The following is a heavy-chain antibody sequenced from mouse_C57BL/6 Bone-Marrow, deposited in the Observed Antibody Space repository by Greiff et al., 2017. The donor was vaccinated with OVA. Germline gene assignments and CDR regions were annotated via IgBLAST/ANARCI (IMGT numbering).Heavy chain of an antibody. CDR3: ARRSYYGSSYEMDY. CDR2: IYWDDDK. V-gene: IGHV8-12*01. D-gene: IGHD1-1*01. J-gene: IGHJ4*01. CDR1: GFSLSTSGMG. Sequence: VKLMESGPGILQSSQTLSLTCSFSGFSLSTSGMGVSWLRQPSGQGLEGLAHIYWDDDKRYNPSLKSRLTISKDTSRNQVFLKITSVDTADTATYYCARRSYYGSSYEMDYWGQGTSVTVSS.